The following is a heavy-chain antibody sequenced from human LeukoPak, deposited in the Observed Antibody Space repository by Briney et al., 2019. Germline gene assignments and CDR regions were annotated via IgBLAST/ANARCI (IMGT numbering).Heavy chain of an antibody. CDR1: GFTFSSYE. D-gene: IGHD1-26*01. J-gene: IGHJ4*02. Sequence: GGSLRLSCAASGFTFSSYEMNWVRQAPGKGLEWVANIKQDGSEKYYVDSVKGRFTISRDNAKNSLYLQMNSLRAEDTAVYYCARSPIEIVGATDYWGQGTLVTVSS. CDR2: IKQDGSEK. V-gene: IGHV3-7*01. CDR3: ARSPIEIVGATDY.